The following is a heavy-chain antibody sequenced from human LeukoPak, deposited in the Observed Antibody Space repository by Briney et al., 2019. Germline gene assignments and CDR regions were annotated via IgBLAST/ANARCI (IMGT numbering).Heavy chain of an antibody. CDR2: IYYSGST. J-gene: IGHJ4*02. CDR3: ARSTYSSGPHGGG. Sequence: SETLSLTCTVSGGSISSYYWSWIRQPPGKGLEWIGYIYYSGSTNYNPSLKSRVTISVDTSKNQFSLKLSSVTAADTAVYYCARSTYSSGPHGGGWGQGTLVTVSS. CDR1: GGSISSYY. D-gene: IGHD6-19*01. V-gene: IGHV4-59*01.